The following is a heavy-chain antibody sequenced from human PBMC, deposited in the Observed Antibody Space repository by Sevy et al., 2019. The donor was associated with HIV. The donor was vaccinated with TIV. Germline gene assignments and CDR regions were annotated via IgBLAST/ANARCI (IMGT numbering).Heavy chain of an antibody. D-gene: IGHD3-10*01. CDR1: GFTFSSYW. J-gene: IGHJ4*02. CDR2: INLDGSET. CDR3: ARLFYGSADY. Sequence: GGSLRLSCAASGFTFSSYWMSWVRQAPGKGREWLATINLDGSETFYVDSVKGRFTISRHNPRKSGYLQMTSLSAEDTAVYYCARLFYGSADYWGQGTLVTVSS. V-gene: IGHV3-7*01.